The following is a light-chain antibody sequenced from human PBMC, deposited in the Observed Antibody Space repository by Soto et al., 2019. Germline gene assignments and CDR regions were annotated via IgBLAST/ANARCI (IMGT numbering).Light chain of an antibody. V-gene: IGKV3-20*01. J-gene: IGKJ1*01. CDR2: GAS. CDR1: QSVSSSY. CDR3: QQYGRSPLT. Sequence: EIVLTQSPGTLSLSPGEGATLSCRASQSVSSSYLAWYQQKPGQALRLLIFGASNRATGIPDRFSGSGSATDFTLTITRLETEDFAVYYCQQYGRSPLTFGQGTKVEFK.